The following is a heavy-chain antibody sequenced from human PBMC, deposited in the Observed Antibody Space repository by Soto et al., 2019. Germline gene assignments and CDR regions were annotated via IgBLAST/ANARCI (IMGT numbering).Heavy chain of an antibody. Sequence: GASVKVSCKASGYTFPGYYMHWVRQAPGQGLEWMGWINPNSGGTNYAQKFQGWVTMTRDTSISTAYMELSKLRSDDTAVYYCARVGRAGYCSSTSCYQQYFQHWGQGTLVTVSS. CDR1: GYTFPGYY. CDR3: ARVGRAGYCSSTSCYQQYFQH. V-gene: IGHV1-2*04. CDR2: INPNSGGT. J-gene: IGHJ1*01. D-gene: IGHD2-2*01.